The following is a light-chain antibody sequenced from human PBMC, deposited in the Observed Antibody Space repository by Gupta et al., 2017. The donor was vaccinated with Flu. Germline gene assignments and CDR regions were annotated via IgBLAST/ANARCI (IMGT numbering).Light chain of an antibody. CDR1: SSDVGGYKL. Sequence: SSDVGGYKLVSWYRQRPGKAPSLMIYEVNRRPSGVPDRFSGSKSGNTASLTVSVLQAEDEGDYHCSSFAGSDNPVVFGGGTKLTVL. CDR3: SSFAGSDNPVV. J-gene: IGLJ2*01. CDR2: EVN. V-gene: IGLV2-8*01.